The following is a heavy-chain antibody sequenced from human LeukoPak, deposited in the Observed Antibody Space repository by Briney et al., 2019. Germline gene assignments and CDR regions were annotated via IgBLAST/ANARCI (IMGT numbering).Heavy chain of an antibody. CDR3: ASRQTTIITMVRGVINLAVDY. V-gene: IGHV4-34*01. CDR1: GGSFSGYY. J-gene: IGHJ4*02. Sequence: PSETLSLTCAVYGGSFSGYYWSWIRQPQAKGLEWIGEINHSGSTNYNPSLKSQVTISVDTSKNQFSLNLSPVTAADTDMDCCASRQTTIITMVRGVINLAVDYWGQGTLVTVSS. CDR2: INHSGST. D-gene: IGHD3-10*01.